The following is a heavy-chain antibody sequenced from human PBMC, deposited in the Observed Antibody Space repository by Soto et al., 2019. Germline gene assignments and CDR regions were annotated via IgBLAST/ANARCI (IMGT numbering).Heavy chain of an antibody. CDR3: ARVRRETIFGVVIGFDY. CDR2: ISAYNGNT. J-gene: IGHJ4*02. D-gene: IGHD3-3*01. CDR1: GYTFTSYG. V-gene: IGHV1-18*01. Sequence: ASVKVSCKASGYTFTSYGISWVRQAPGQGLEWMGWISAYNGNTNYAQKLQGRVTMTTDTSTSTAYMELRSLRSDDTAVYYCARVRRETIFGVVIGFDYWGQGTLVTVSS.